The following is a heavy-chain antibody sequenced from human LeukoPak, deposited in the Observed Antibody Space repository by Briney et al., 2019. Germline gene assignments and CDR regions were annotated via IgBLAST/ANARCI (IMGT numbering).Heavy chain of an antibody. CDR3: ARRSSIATRLFDF. V-gene: IGHV5-51*01. D-gene: IGHD6-6*01. CDR1: GYSFTSYL. CDR2: IYPGDSDT. J-gene: IGHJ4*02. Sequence: GESLKISCKGSGYSFTSYLIGWVRQMPGKGLEWMGIIYPGDSDTKSSPSFHGQVTISADKSITTPYLQWSSLKASDTAIYYCARRSSIATRLFDFWGQGTLVTVSS.